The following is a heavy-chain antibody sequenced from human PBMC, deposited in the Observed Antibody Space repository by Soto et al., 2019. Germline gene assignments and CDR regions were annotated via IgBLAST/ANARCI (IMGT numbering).Heavy chain of an antibody. D-gene: IGHD3-10*01. CDR3: ARRGYGPGFPYYYGMDV. J-gene: IGHJ6*02. Sequence: PSETLSLTCTVSGGSFSPNYWSWIRQPPGKGLEWVGYIYYGGTTSYNPSLQSRVTISVETSKNQFSLRLSSVTAADTAVYYCARRGYGPGFPYYYGMDVWGQGTTVTVSS. CDR1: GGSFSPNY. V-gene: IGHV4-59*08. CDR2: IYYGGTT.